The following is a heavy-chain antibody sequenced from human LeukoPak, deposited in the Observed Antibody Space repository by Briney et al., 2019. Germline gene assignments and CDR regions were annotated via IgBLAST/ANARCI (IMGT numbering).Heavy chain of an antibody. V-gene: IGHV3-21*01. CDR1: GFTFSSYS. CDR3: ATKGLTAPRYYYYYGMDV. D-gene: IGHD3-16*01. CDR2: ISSSSRYI. J-gene: IGHJ6*02. Sequence: TGGSLRLSCAASGFTFSSYSMNWVRQAPGKGLEWVSSISSSSRYIYYADSVKGRFTISRDNAKNSLYLQMNSLRAEDTAVYYCATKGLTAPRYYYYYGMDVWGQGTTVTVSS.